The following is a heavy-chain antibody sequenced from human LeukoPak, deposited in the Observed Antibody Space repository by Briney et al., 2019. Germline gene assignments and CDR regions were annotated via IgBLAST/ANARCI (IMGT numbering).Heavy chain of an antibody. CDR3: AKDSYYYDSSGSPGDY. J-gene: IGHJ4*02. D-gene: IGHD3-22*01. V-gene: IGHV3-30*18. CDR1: GFTFSSYG. CDR2: ISYDGSNK. Sequence: GGSLRLSCAASGFTFSSYGMHWVRQAPGKGLEWVALISYDGSNKYYADSVKGRFTISRDNSKNTLYLQMNSLRAEDTAVYYCAKDSYYYDSSGSPGDYWGQGTLVTVSS.